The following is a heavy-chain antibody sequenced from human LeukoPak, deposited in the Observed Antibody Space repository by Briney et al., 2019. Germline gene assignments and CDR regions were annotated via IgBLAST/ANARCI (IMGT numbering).Heavy chain of an antibody. CDR2: IYYTGNT. D-gene: IGHD3-10*01. Sequence: SETLSLTCKVSGGSISDENYYWTWVRQHPVKGLEWIGYIYYTGNTYYNPSLKSRVTISMDTSKNQFSLKLTSMTAADTAVYYCARVLWGYYGSGPLDSRGQGTLVTVSS. CDR3: ARVLWGYYGSGPLDS. CDR1: GGSISDENYY. V-gene: IGHV4-31*03. J-gene: IGHJ4*02.